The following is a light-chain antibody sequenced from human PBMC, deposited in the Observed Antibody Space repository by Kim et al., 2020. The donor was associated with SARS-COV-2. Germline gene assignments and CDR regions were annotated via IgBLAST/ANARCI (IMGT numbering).Light chain of an antibody. V-gene: IGLV2-14*03. CDR3: SSYTRSDTFV. Sequence: GQSITISCTGTSSDFGDYKFVSWYQQHPNKAPKLVIYDVKNRPSGISSRFSGSKSANTASLTISGLQAEDAADYYCSSYTRSDTFVFGTGTKVTVL. CDR1: SSDFGDYKF. CDR2: DVK. J-gene: IGLJ1*01.